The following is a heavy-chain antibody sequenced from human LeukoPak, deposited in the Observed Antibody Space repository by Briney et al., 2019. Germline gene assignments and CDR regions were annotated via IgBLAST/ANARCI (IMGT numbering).Heavy chain of an antibody. V-gene: IGHV4-4*07. Sequence: YPSETLSLTCTVSGVSVTNYYWAWIRQPAGKGLEWIGRMYISGSTNYNPSLKSRVTISIDKTKHEFSLRLRSVPAADTAVYYCARDYLVGAPLDSWGQGTLVTVSP. CDR2: MYISGST. CDR1: GVSVTNYY. CDR3: ARDYLVGAPLDS. J-gene: IGHJ4*02. D-gene: IGHD1-26*01.